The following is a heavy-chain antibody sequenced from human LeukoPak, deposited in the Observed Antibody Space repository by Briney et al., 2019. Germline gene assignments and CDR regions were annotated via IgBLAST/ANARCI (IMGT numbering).Heavy chain of an antibody. CDR1: GDSISSSNWY. J-gene: IGHJ4*02. CDR3: SRGGGVTVSDT. D-gene: IGHD6-19*01. CDR2: MYYSGST. V-gene: IGHV4-39*01. Sequence: KPSETLSLTCTVSGDSISSSNWYWTWIRQPPGKGLEWIGSMYYSGSTYYNPSLKSGVTISADRSKNQFSLKLRSLTAADTAVYYCSRGGGVTVSDTWGQGTLVTVSS.